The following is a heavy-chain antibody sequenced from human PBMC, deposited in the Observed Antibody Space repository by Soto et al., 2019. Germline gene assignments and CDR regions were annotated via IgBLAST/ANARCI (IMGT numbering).Heavy chain of an antibody. CDR3: ARVIRGQVRPYYGMDV. CDR1: GFTFSSYA. D-gene: IGHD3-10*01. V-gene: IGHV3-30-3*01. J-gene: IGHJ6*02. CDR2: ISYDGSNK. Sequence: AVGSLRLSCAASGFTFSSYAMHWVRQAPGKGLEWVAVISYDGSNKYYADSVKGRFTISRDNSKNTLYLQMNSLRAEDTAVYYCARVIRGQVRPYYGMDVWGQGTTVTVSS.